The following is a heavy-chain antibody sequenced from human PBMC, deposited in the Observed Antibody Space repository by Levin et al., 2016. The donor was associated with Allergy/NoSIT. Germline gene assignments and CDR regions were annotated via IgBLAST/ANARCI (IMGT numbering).Heavy chain of an antibody. V-gene: IGHV3-23*01. Sequence: WIRQPPGKGLEWVSAISGSGGSTYYADSVKGRFTISRDNSKNTLYLQMNSLRAEDTAVYYCAKDRFASYGFVETGVRLDYWGQGTLVTVSS. CDR3: AKDRFASYGFVETGVRLDY. D-gene: IGHD5-18*01. CDR2: ISGSGGST. J-gene: IGHJ4*02.